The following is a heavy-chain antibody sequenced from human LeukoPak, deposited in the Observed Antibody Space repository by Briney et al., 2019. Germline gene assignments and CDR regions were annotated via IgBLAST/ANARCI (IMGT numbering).Heavy chain of an antibody. CDR1: GYSISSGYY. CDR3: ARRANWGSHYYFDY. V-gene: IGHV4-38-2*02. D-gene: IGHD7-27*01. CDR2: IDHSGST. Sequence: SETLSLTCTVSGYSISSGYYWGWIRQPPGKGLEWIGSIDHSGSTPYNPSLKSRVTMSVDTSKNQFSLKLSSVTAADTAVYYCARRANWGSHYYFDYWGQGTLVTVSS. J-gene: IGHJ4*02.